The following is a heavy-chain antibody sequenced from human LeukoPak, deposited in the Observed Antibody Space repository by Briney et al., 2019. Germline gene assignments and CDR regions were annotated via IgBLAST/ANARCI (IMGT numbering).Heavy chain of an antibody. CDR2: ISSSGSTI. Sequence: GGSLRLSCAASGFTFSSYEMNWVRQAPGKGLEWVSYISSSGSTIYYADSVKGRFTISRDNAKNTLYLQMNSLRAEDTAVYYCARVYCSGGSCYSYYYYYMDVWGKGTTVTVSS. CDR3: ARVYCSGGSCYSYYYYYMDV. V-gene: IGHV3-48*03. D-gene: IGHD2-15*01. CDR1: GFTFSSYE. J-gene: IGHJ6*03.